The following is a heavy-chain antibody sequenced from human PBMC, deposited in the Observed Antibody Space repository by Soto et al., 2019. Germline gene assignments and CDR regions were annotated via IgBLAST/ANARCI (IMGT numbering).Heavy chain of an antibody. Sequence: PGGSLRLSCAASGFTFSSYGMHWVRQAPGKGLEWVAVISYDGSNKYYADSVKGRFTISRDNSKNTLYLQMNSLRAEDTAVYYCAKDYTSWIAAAGTLPDYWGQGTLVTVSS. J-gene: IGHJ4*02. CDR1: GFTFSSYG. CDR3: AKDYTSWIAAAGTLPDY. V-gene: IGHV3-30*18. CDR2: ISYDGSNK. D-gene: IGHD6-13*01.